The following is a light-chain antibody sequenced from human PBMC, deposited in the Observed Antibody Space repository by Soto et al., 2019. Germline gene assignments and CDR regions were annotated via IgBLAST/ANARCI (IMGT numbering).Light chain of an antibody. CDR1: QSLSSY. CDR3: QQRSNWPIT. V-gene: IGKV3-11*01. Sequence: EIVLTQSPATLSLSPGERATLSCRASQSLSSYLAWYQQKPGQTPRLLIYDASNRATGVPARFSGSGSGTDFTLTISSLEPEDFAVYYGQQRSNWPITFGQGTRLEIK. J-gene: IGKJ5*01. CDR2: DAS.